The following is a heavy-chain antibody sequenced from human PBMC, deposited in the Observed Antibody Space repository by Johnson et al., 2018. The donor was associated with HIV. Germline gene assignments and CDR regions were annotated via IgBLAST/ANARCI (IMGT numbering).Heavy chain of an antibody. CDR3: ARGGIIQDAFDI. CDR1: GFTFSSYT. V-gene: IGHV3-30*04. D-gene: IGHD5-18*01. J-gene: IGHJ3*02. CDR2: ISYDGSNK. Sequence: QVLLVESGGGVVQPGRSLRLSCVVSGFTFSSYTMHWVRQAPGKGLEWVAVISYDGSNKYFADSVKGRFTISRDNSKDTLYLQMSSLRAEATAVYYCARGGIIQDAFDIWGQGTIVTVSS.